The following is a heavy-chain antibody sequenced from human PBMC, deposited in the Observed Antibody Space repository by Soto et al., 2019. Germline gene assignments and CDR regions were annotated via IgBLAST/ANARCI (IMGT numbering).Heavy chain of an antibody. CDR1: GFTFSNYA. J-gene: IGHJ4*02. V-gene: IGHV3-23*01. CDR2: ISGSDGST. Sequence: EVQLLESGGGLVQPGGSLRLSCAASGFTFSNYAMRWVRQAPGKGLEWVSAISGSDGSTYYADSVKGRFTISRDNSKNTLYLQMNSLRAEDTAVSYCARRGSGSYYDYWGQGTLVTVSS. CDR3: ARRGSGSYYDY. D-gene: IGHD1-26*01.